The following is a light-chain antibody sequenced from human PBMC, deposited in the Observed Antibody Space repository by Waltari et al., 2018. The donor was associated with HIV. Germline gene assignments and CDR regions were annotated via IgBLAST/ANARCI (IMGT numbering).Light chain of an antibody. CDR1: RSNIGAGFD. J-gene: IGLJ2*01. CDR3: QSDDMSQSGSLV. Sequence: QSVLTQPPSVSGAPGQRVTIARTGTRSNIGAGFDVHWYQQSPGNTPKLLIYDNICRPSGVPGRFSGSKSGTSASLAFTGLQSEEEADYYCQSDDMSQSGSLVFGGGTKLTVL. V-gene: IGLV1-40*01. CDR2: DNI.